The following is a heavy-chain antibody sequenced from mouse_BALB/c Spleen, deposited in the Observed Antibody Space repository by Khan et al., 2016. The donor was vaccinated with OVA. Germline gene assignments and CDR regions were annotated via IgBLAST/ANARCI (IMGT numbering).Heavy chain of an antibody. CDR1: GYSITSDYA. V-gene: IGHV3-2*02. Sequence: EVELVESGPGLVKPSQSLSLTCTVTGYSITSDYAWNWIRQFPGNKLEWMGYISSIGSTSYNPSLKSRISITRDTSKNQFFLQLKSVTTEDTATYYWARSLYYSYRYALDCGGRGTAVTVAA. J-gene: IGHJ4*01. CDR2: ISSIGST. CDR3: ARSLYYSYRYALDC. D-gene: IGHD2-12*01.